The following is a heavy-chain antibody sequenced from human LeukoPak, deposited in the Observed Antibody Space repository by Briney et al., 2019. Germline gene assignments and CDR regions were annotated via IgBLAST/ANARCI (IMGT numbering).Heavy chain of an antibody. V-gene: IGHV1-8*01. CDR3: ARDSDITNNYFDSSGHPPGDH. CDR2: INPNSGNT. CDR1: GYTFTSYD. Sequence: ASVKVSCKASGYTFTSYDINWVRQATGQGLEWMGWINPNSGNTGYAQKFQGRVTMTRNTSISTAYMELSSLRSDDTAVYYCARDSDITNNYFDSSGHPPGDHWGQGTLVTVST. J-gene: IGHJ4*02. D-gene: IGHD3-22*01.